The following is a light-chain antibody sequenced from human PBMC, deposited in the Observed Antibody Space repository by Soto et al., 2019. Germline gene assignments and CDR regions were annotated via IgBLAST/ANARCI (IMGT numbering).Light chain of an antibody. CDR2: KAS. CDR3: QPYNSYSEA. Sequence: DIHMTHSPSTLSVSLVGRVTITCRASQTISSWLALYQQKPGKAPKLLIYKASTLKSGVPSRFSGSGSGTEFTLPLSRLQPDDFATYYCQPYNSYSEAFGQGPKVDIK. V-gene: IGKV1-5*03. J-gene: IGKJ1*01. CDR1: QTISSW.